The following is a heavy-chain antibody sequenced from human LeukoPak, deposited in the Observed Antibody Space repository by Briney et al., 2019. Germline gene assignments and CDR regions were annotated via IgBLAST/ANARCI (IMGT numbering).Heavy chain of an antibody. Sequence: GGSLRLSCAASGFTFSSYWMTWVRQAPGKGLEWVANINQDGSEKYSVDSVKGRSTISRDNAKNSLYLQMNSLRAGDTAVYYCARSTGWYPDYWGQGTLVTVSS. CDR2: INQDGSEK. V-gene: IGHV3-7*01. D-gene: IGHD6-19*01. CDR1: GFTFSSYW. J-gene: IGHJ4*02. CDR3: ARSTGWYPDY.